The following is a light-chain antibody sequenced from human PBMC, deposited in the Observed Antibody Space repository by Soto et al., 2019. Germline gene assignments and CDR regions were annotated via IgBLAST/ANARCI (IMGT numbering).Light chain of an antibody. CDR3: QQYGSSGT. Sequence: EIVLTHSPGPLSLSPGERATLSFRASQSVSNNYLAWYQQKPGQAPRLLIYGASNRATGIPDRFSGSGSGTDFTLTISRLEPEDFAVYYCQQYGSSGTFGQGTKVDIK. CDR1: QSVSNNY. J-gene: IGKJ1*01. V-gene: IGKV3-20*01. CDR2: GAS.